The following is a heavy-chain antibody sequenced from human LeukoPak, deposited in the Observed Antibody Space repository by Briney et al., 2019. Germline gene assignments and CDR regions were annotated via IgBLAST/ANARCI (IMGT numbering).Heavy chain of an antibody. CDR1: GFTFSSYL. Sequence: GGSLRLSCAASGFTFSSYLMSWVRQAPGKGLEWVANIKQDGSEKYYVDSVKGRFTISRDNAKNSLYLQMNSLRAEDTAVYYCARLYSSSWYYYYGMDVWGQGTTVTVSS. CDR2: IKQDGSEK. J-gene: IGHJ6*02. D-gene: IGHD6-13*01. V-gene: IGHV3-7*01. CDR3: ARLYSSSWYYYYGMDV.